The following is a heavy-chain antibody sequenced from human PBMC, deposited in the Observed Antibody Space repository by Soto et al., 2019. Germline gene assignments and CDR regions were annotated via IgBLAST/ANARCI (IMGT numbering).Heavy chain of an antibody. Sequence: ASVKVSCKASGYTFTSYGISWVRQAPGQGLEWMGWISAYNGNTNYAQKLQGRVTMTTDTSTSTAYMELRSLRSDDTAVYYCARVGHCSGGSCYSVFDYWGQGTLVTVSS. CDR3: ARVGHCSGGSCYSVFDY. D-gene: IGHD2-15*01. CDR2: ISAYNGNT. CDR1: GYTFTSYG. V-gene: IGHV1-18*01. J-gene: IGHJ4*02.